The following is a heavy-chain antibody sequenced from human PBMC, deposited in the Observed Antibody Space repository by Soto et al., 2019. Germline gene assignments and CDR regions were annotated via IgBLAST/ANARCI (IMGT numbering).Heavy chain of an antibody. V-gene: IGHV4-30-2*01. D-gene: IGHD3-10*01. CDR1: GGSITGGTYY. Sequence: SETLSLTCSVSGGSITGGTYYWSWIRQPPGKGLEWIGYILHTGGTQYNPSLKSRVSMSVDKSKNQFSLHLTSVTAADTAVYYCARLQFGEGFDYWGQGALGTVSS. CDR3: ARLQFGEGFDY. CDR2: ILHTGGT. J-gene: IGHJ4*02.